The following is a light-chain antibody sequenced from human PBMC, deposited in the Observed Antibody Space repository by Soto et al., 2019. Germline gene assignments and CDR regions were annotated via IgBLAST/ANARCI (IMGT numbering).Light chain of an antibody. V-gene: IGKV4-1*01. CDR1: QSVLYSSNNKNY. J-gene: IGKJ1*01. CDR2: WAS. CDR3: QQFYSTSPRT. Sequence: DIVMTQSPDSLAVSLGERATINCKSSQSVLYSSNNKNYLSWYQQKPGQPPKLLIYWASTRESGVPDRFSGGGSGTDFTLTISSLQAEDVAVYYCQQFYSTSPRTFGQGTKVEIK.